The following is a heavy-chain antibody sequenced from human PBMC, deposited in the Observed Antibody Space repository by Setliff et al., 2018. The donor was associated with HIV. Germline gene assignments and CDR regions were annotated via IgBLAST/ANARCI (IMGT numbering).Heavy chain of an antibody. CDR1: GLSFSSYV. D-gene: IGHD3-22*01. CDR3: ATDSSGYYLGGFDY. Sequence: PGGSLRLSCAASGLSFSSYVMSRVRQAPGKGLEWVSGISGSGGSTYYADSVKGRFTISRDNSKNKVYLQMNNLRAEDTAVYYCATDSSGYYLGGFDYWGQGTLVTVSS. V-gene: IGHV3-23*01. J-gene: IGHJ4*02. CDR2: ISGSGGST.